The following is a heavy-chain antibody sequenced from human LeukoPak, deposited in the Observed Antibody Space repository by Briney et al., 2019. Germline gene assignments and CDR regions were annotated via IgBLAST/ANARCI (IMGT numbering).Heavy chain of an antibody. J-gene: IGHJ4*02. V-gene: IGHV3-23*01. Sequence: GGSLRLSCAASGFIFRNSGMNWVRQAPGKGLEWVSGISDSGSRPYYADSVKGRFTISRDNSKNTLYVQMNSLRADDTAVYYCAKDSSDYYFDYWGQGTLVTVSS. D-gene: IGHD3-22*01. CDR3: AKDSSDYYFDY. CDR1: GFIFRNSG. CDR2: ISDSGSRP.